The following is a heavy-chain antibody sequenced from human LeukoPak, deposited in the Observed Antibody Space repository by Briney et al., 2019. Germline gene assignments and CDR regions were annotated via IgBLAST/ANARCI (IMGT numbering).Heavy chain of an antibody. CDR3: ARVTAERVGELSLGH. CDR1: GFTFSDYA. Sequence: PGGSLRLSCVASGFTFSDYAMHWVRQAPGKGLEWVAVTSYGRSIEYYSDSVKGRFTISRDDSKNTLYLQMNSLRPEDTAVYYCARVTAERVGELSLGHWGQGTLVTVSS. D-gene: IGHD3-16*02. V-gene: IGHV3-30-3*01. CDR2: TSYGRSIE. J-gene: IGHJ4*02.